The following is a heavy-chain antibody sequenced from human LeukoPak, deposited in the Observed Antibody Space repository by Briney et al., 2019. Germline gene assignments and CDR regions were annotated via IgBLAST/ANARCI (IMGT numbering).Heavy chain of an antibody. CDR2: IKQDGSEK. J-gene: IGHJ4*02. V-gene: IGHV3-7*01. D-gene: IGHD3-22*01. CDR1: GFTFSSYW. CDR3: ARDLYRIVVVPHYFDY. Sequence: PGGSLRLSCAASGFTFSSYWMSWVRQAPGKGLEWVANIKQDGSEKYYVDSVKGRFTISRDNAKNSLYLRMNSLRAEDTAVYYCARDLYRIVVVPHYFDYWGQGTLVTVSS.